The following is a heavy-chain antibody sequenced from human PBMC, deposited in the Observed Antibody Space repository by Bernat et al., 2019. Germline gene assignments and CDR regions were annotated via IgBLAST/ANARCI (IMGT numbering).Heavy chain of an antibody. D-gene: IGHD3-10*01. CDR2: ISHDGSNK. CDR3: AKDRAVNQLLYGDGHFDY. Sequence: QVQLVESGGGVVQPGRSLRLSCAASGFTFSSYGMHWVRQAPGKGLEWVAVISHDGSNKYYADSVKGRFTISRDNSKNTLYLQMNSLRAEDTAVYYCAKDRAVNQLLYGDGHFDYWGQGTLVTVSS. CDR1: GFTFSSYG. V-gene: IGHV3-30*18. J-gene: IGHJ4*02.